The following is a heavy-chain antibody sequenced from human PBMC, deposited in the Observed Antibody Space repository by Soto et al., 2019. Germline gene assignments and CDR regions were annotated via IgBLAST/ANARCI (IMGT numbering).Heavy chain of an antibody. CDR2: IYYSGST. Sequence: SETLSLTCTVSGGSISSYYWSWIRQPPGKGLEWIGYIYYSGSTNYNPSLKSRVTISVDTSKNQFSLKLSSVTAADTAVYYCARRYGGYYYYMDVWGKGTTVTVSS. D-gene: IGHD3-10*01. CDR1: GGSISSYY. J-gene: IGHJ6*03. CDR3: ARRYGGYYYYMDV. V-gene: IGHV4-59*08.